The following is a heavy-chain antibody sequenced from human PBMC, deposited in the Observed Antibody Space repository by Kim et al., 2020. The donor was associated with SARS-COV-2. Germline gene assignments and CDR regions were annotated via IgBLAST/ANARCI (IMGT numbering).Heavy chain of an antibody. CDR2: ISNNDGTI. CDR3: ARDRSGSYLGYYHYGLDV. Sequence: GGSLRLSCAASGFTFTTYGMNWVRQAPGKGLEWLSYISNNDGTIYYADSVKGRFIISRDNAKNSVYLQMNSLRDEDTAVYYCARDRSGSYLGYYHYGLDVWGQGTAVT. D-gene: IGHD3-10*01. CDR1: GFTFTTYG. J-gene: IGHJ6*02. V-gene: IGHV3-48*02.